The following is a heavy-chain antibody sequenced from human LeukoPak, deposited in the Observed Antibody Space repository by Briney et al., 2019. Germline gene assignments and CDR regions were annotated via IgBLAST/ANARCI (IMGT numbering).Heavy chain of an antibody. CDR2: IYYSGSA. Sequence: SETLSLTCTVSGGSISSYYWSWIRQPPGKGLEWIGYIYYSGSANYNPSLKSRVTISVDMSKNQFSLKLSSVTVADTAVYYCARGNGGGPHWGQGTLVTVSS. J-gene: IGHJ4*02. CDR1: GGSISSYY. D-gene: IGHD4-23*01. CDR3: ARGNGGGPH. V-gene: IGHV4-59*08.